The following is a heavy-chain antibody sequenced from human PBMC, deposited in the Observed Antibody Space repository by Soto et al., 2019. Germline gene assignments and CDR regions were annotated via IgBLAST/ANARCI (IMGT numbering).Heavy chain of an antibody. V-gene: IGHV3-33*01. D-gene: IGHD3-22*01. Sequence: GGSLRLSCAASGFTFSSYGMHWVRQAPGKGLEWVAVIWYDGSNKYYADSVKGRFTIPRDNSKNTLYLQMNSLRAEDTAVYYCARDPKDSSGYYFDYWGQGTLVNVSS. J-gene: IGHJ4*02. CDR3: ARDPKDSSGYYFDY. CDR2: IWYDGSNK. CDR1: GFTFSSYG.